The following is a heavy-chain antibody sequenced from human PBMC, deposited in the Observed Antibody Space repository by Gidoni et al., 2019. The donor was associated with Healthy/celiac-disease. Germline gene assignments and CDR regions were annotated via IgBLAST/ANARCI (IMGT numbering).Heavy chain of an antibody. V-gene: IGHV1-2*02. D-gene: IGHD6-19*01. Sequence: QVQLVQSGAEVKKPGAPVKVSCKASGYTLTGYYMHWVRQAPGQGLEWMGWINPNSGGTNYAQKFQGRVTMTMDTSISTAYMELSRLRSDDTAVYYCATESGGEQWPDFDYWGQGTLVTVSS. CDR3: ATESGGEQWPDFDY. CDR2: INPNSGGT. CDR1: GYTLTGYY. J-gene: IGHJ4*02.